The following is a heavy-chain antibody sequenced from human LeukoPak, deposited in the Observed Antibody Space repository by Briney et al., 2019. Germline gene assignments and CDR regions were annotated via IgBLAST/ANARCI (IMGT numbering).Heavy chain of an antibody. Sequence: GGSLRLSCAASGFTFNNYVMTWVRQAPGKGLEWFSAITGIGGTTHYADSVKGRFTISRENSKNTLYLQINNLRAEDSAVYYCAKGLWGVEMSTTPVDYWGQGTLVTVSS. D-gene: IGHD5-24*01. J-gene: IGHJ4*02. V-gene: IGHV3-23*01. CDR1: GFTFNNYV. CDR2: ITGIGGTT. CDR3: AKGLWGVEMSTTPVDY.